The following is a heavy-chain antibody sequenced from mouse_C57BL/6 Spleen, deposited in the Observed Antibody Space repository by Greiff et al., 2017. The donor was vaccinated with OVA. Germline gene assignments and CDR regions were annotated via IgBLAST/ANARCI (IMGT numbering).Heavy chain of an antibody. V-gene: IGHV1-69*01. D-gene: IGHD2-1*01. CDR2: IDPSDSYT. J-gene: IGHJ2*01. CDR3: ARRGIYYGNPNYFDY. CDR1: GYTFTSYW. Sequence: QVQLQQPGAELVMPGASVKLSCKASGYTFTSYWMHWVKQRPGQGLEWIGEIDPSDSYTNYNQKFKGKSTLTVDNSSSTAYMQLSSLTSEDSAVYYGARRGIYYGNPNYFDYWGQGTTLTVSA.